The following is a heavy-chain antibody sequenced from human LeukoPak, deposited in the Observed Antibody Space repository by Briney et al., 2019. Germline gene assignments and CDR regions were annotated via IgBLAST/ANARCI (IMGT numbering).Heavy chain of an antibody. CDR3: ARVRGILGYCSGGSCFFDAFDI. J-gene: IGHJ3*02. D-gene: IGHD2-15*01. Sequence: GGSLRLSCAASGFTFSSYWMSWVRQAPGKGLEWVANIKQDGGEKYYVDSVKGRFTISRDNAKNSLYLQMNSLRAEDTAVYYCARVRGILGYCSGGSCFFDAFDIWGQGTMVTVSS. CDR2: IKQDGGEK. CDR1: GFTFSSYW. V-gene: IGHV3-7*01.